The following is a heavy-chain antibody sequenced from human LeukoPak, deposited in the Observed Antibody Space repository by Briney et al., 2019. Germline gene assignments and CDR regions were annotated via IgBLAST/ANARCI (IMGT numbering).Heavy chain of an antibody. CDR3: ARDRAFMTTVTHPYY. V-gene: IGHV1-46*01. CDR1: GYTFTSNY. D-gene: IGHD4-17*01. J-gene: IGHJ4*02. CDR2: ISPSGGST. Sequence: ASVKVSCKAFGYTFTSNYMHWVRQAPGQGPEWMGVISPSGGSTTYAQKFQGRVTLTRDMSTSTDYLELSSLRSEDTAVYYCARDRAFMTTVTHPYYWGQGTLVTVSS.